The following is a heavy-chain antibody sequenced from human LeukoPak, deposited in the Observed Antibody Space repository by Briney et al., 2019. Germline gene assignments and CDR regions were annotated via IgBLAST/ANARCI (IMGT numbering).Heavy chain of an antibody. CDR2: ISNSRSTI. J-gene: IGHJ4*02. CDR1: GFTFSRYS. V-gene: IGHV3-48*02. D-gene: IGHD1-1*01. Sequence: GGSLRLSCAASGFTFSRYSINWVRQAPGKGLEWLSYISNSRSTIYYANSVKGRFTISRDNANNSLFLQMNSLRDEDTAVYYCARESEGGTTIDFWGQGTLVTVSS. CDR3: ARESEGGTTIDF.